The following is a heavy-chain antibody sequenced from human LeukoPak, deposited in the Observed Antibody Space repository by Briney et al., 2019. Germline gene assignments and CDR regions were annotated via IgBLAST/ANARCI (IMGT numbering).Heavy chain of an antibody. CDR2: IKSETDGGTT. D-gene: IGHD4-17*01. CDR1: GFTFSNAW. J-gene: IGHJ4*02. Sequence: GGSLRLSCAASGFTFSNAWMSWVRQAPGKGLEWVGRIKSETDGGTTDYAAPVKGRFTISRDDSKNTLYLQMNSLKTEDTAVYYCTGNYGDYGAGAGFDYWGQGTLVTVSS. CDR3: TGNYGDYGAGAGFDY. V-gene: IGHV3-15*01.